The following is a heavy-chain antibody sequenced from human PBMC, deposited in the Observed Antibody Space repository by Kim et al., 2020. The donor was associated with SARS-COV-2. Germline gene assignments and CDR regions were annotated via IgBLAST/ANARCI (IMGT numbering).Heavy chain of an antibody. Sequence: GGSLRLSCAASEFTFSNYWMSWVRQAPGKGLEWVANIRQDGSEKYFVDSVKGRFTISRDNPKNSLYLQMNSLRVEDTAVSYCSRGRRLDSSGWYRPYYF. CDR1: EFTFSNYW. J-gene: IGHJ4*01. CDR2: IRQDGSEK. V-gene: IGHV3-7*01. CDR3: SRGRRLDSSGWYRPYYF. D-gene: IGHD6-19*01.